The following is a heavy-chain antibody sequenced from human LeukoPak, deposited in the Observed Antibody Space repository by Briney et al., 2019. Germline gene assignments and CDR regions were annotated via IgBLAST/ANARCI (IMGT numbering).Heavy chain of an antibody. CDR2: IYYSGST. CDR1: GGSISSYY. V-gene: IGHV4-59*01. Sequence: SETLSLTCTVSGGSISSYYWSWIRQPPGKGLEWIGYIYYSGSTNYNPSLKSRVTISVDTSKNQFSLKLSSVTAADTAVYYCARFKVGDMERIFDYWGQGTLVTVSS. J-gene: IGHJ4*02. D-gene: IGHD1-1*01. CDR3: ARFKVGDMERIFDY.